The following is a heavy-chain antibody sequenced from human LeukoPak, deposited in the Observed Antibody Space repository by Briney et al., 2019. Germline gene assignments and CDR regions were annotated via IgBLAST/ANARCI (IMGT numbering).Heavy chain of an antibody. Sequence: ASVRVSCKASGYTFTSYYMHLVRQAPGQGLEWMGIINPSGGTTNYAQKFQGRGTMTRDTSTSTDYLELTSLRSEDTAVYYCARDSGDWTVDYWGQGTLVTVSS. CDR1: GYTFTSYY. CDR3: ARDSGDWTVDY. D-gene: IGHD2-21*02. J-gene: IGHJ4*02. CDR2: INPSGGTT. V-gene: IGHV1-46*01.